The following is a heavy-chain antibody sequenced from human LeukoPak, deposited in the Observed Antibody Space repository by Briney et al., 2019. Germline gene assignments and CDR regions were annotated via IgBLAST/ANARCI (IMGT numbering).Heavy chain of an antibody. CDR2: INQDGSEK. Sequence: PGGSLRLSCTASGFTFSSHWMSWVRQAPGKGLEWVANINQDGSEKYYVDSVKGRFTISRVNAKNSLYLQMNSLRAEDTAIYYCARDHVVDGLVFDYWGQGALVTVSS. CDR1: GFTFSSHW. J-gene: IGHJ4*02. CDR3: ARDHVVDGLVFDY. V-gene: IGHV3-7*01. D-gene: IGHD2-15*01.